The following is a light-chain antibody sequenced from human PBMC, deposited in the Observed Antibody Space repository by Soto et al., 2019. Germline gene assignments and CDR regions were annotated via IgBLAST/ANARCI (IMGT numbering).Light chain of an antibody. CDR3: QQHHSLPLT. Sequence: DIQMTQSPSSLSASVGDRVTITCQASQDISNHLSWYQQKPGKAPKLLIYDASNLETGVPSGFSGSGSGTDFTFTISSLQPKNVATYYCQQHHSLPLTFGGGTKVEIK. J-gene: IGKJ4*01. CDR1: QDISNH. CDR2: DAS. V-gene: IGKV1-33*01.